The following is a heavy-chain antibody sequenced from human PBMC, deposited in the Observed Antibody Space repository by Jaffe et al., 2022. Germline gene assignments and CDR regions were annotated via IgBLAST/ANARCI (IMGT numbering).Heavy chain of an antibody. CDR1: GYSISSGYY. J-gene: IGHJ4*02. CDR3: AREVVLREQAH. Sequence: QVQLQESGPGLVKPSETLSLTCAVSGYSISSGYYWGWIRQPPGKGLEWIGSIYHSGSTYYNPSLKSRVTISVDTSKNQFSLKLSSVTAADTAVYYCAREVVLREQAHWGQGTLVTVSS. D-gene: IGHD4-17*01. V-gene: IGHV4-38-2*02. CDR2: IYHSGST.